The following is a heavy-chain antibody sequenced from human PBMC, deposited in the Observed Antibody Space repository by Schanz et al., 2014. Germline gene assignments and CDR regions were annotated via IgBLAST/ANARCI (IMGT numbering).Heavy chain of an antibody. D-gene: IGHD6-19*01. CDR2: MIGSGSSV. CDR3: ASPPISVAGRLADY. CDR1: GFTFSIYG. Sequence: EVQLVESGGGLVKPGGSLRLSCSASGFTFSIYGMSWVRQAPGKGLEWVSRMIGSGSSVFYADSVKGRFTISRDNLKNTVYLQMNSLRAGDTAVYYCASPPISVAGRLADYWGQEILVAVSS. J-gene: IGHJ4*02. V-gene: IGHV3-23*04.